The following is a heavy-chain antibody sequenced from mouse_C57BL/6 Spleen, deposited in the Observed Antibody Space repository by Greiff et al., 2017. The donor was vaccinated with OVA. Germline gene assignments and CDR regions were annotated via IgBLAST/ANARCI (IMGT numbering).Heavy chain of an antibody. J-gene: IGHJ4*01. V-gene: IGHV1-82*01. D-gene: IGHD2-1*01. CDR3: ARGGNYYAMYY. Sequence: VKLVESGPELVKPGASVKISCTASGYAFSSPWMNWVKQRPGKGLEWIGRIYPGDGDTNYNGKFKGKATLTADKSSSTAYMQLSSLTSEDTAVYFCARGGNYYAMYYWGQGTSVTVSS. CDR2: IYPGDGDT. CDR1: GYAFSSPW.